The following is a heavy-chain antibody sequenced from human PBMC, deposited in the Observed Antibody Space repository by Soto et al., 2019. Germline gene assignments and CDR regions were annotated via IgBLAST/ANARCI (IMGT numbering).Heavy chain of an antibody. CDR1: GYTFSNYY. Sequence: ASVKVSCKASGYTFSNYYMHWVRQAPGQGLEWMGWINANSGGTTYAQKFQGRVTMTRDTSISTAYMELSRLSSDDTAIYYCARLQIEVAGTNWGQGTLVTVSS. J-gene: IGHJ4*02. V-gene: IGHV1-2*02. D-gene: IGHD6-19*01. CDR3: ARLQIEVAGTN. CDR2: INANSGGT.